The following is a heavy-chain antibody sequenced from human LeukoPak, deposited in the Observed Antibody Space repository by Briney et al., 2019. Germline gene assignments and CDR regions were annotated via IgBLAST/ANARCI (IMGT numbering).Heavy chain of an antibody. CDR3: AKEYPPYCGGDCYLWRGYFDY. Sequence: PGGSLRLSCAASGFTFSSYGMHWVRQAPGKGLEWVAVISYDGSNKYYADSVKGRFTISRDNSKNTLYLQMNSLRAEDTAVYYCAKEYPPYCGGDCYLWRGYFDYWGQGTLVTVSS. CDR2: ISYDGSNK. V-gene: IGHV3-30*18. D-gene: IGHD2-21*02. J-gene: IGHJ4*02. CDR1: GFTFSSYG.